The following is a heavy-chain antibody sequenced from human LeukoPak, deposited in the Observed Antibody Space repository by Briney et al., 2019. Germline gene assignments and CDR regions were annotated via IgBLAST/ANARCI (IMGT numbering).Heavy chain of an antibody. Sequence: SLRLSCAASGFTFDDYAMHWVRQAPGKGLEWVSGISWNSGSIGYADSVKGRFTISRDNAKNSLYLQMNSLRAEDTALYYCAKDGVLLSIYGMDVWGQGTTVTVSS. CDR3: AKDGVLLSIYGMDV. J-gene: IGHJ6*02. CDR2: ISWNSGSI. D-gene: IGHD3-10*01. V-gene: IGHV3-9*01. CDR1: GFTFDDYA.